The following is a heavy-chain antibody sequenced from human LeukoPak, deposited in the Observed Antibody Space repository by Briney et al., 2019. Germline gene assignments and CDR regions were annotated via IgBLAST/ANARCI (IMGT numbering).Heavy chain of an antibody. D-gene: IGHD4-17*01. V-gene: IGHV3-48*01. CDR3: ARDKDYGFTY. Sequence: PGGSLRLSCAASGFSFSSENMNWVRQAPGEGPEWISWITGSGSGIIYADSVKGRFTISRDNAKNSLFLQMNSLRVEDTAVYYCARDKDYGFTYWGQGTLVTVSS. CDR1: GFSFSSEN. J-gene: IGHJ4*02. CDR2: ITGSGSGI.